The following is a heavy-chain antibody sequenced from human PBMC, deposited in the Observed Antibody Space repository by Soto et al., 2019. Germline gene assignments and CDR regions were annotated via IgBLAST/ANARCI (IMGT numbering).Heavy chain of an antibody. D-gene: IGHD3-10*01. CDR2: IYSGGST. CDR3: GAYYYGSGSYYDPSYYYYYYGMDV. Sequence: SCAACGGKVSRNCRTWVRQEKGKGLEWVSVIYSGGSTYYADSVKGRFTISRDNSKNTLYLQMNSLRAEDTAVYYCGAYYYGSGSYYDPSYYYYYYGMDVWGQGTTVTVSS. J-gene: IGHJ6*02. CDR1: GGKVSRNC. V-gene: IGHV3-53*01.